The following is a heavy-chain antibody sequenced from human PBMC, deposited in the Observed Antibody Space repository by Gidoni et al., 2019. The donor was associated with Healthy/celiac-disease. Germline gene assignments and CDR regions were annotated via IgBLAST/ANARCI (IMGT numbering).Heavy chain of an antibody. J-gene: IGHJ6*02. V-gene: IGHV1-18*01. CDR3: ARELKINRVYYYYGMDV. CDR1: GYTFTSYG. D-gene: IGHD3-10*01. CDR2: ISAYNGNT. Sequence: QVQLVQSGAEVKKPGASVKVSCKASGYTFTSYGISWVRQAPGQGLEWMGWISAYNGNTNYAQKLQGRVTMTTDTSTSTAYMELRSLRSDDTAVYYCARELKINRVYYYYGMDVWGQGTTVTVSS.